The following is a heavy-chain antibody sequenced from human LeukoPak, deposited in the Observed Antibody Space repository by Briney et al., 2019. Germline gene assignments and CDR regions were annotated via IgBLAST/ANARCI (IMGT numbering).Heavy chain of an antibody. CDR2: INHSRST. J-gene: IGHJ6*03. CDR1: GGSFSGYY. D-gene: IGHD3-10*01. Sequence: SETLSLTCAVYGGSFSGYYWSWIRQPPGKGLEWIGEINHSRSTNYNPSLKSRVTISVDTSKNQFSLKLSSVTAADTAVYYCARLYGSGSYYITYYYYYYYMDVWGKGTTVTVSS. V-gene: IGHV4-34*01. CDR3: ARLYGSGSYYITYYYYYYYMDV.